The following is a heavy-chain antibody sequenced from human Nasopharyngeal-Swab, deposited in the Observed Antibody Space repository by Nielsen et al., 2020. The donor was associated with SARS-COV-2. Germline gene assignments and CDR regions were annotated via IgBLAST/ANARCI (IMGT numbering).Heavy chain of an antibody. J-gene: IGHJ4*02. CDR3: ARAPHYDYVWGSYRQSFKFEF. Sequence: SETLSLTCTVSGGSISSSSSYWGWIRQPPGKGLEWIGSIYYSGSTYYTPSLKSRVTISVDTSKNQFSLKLRSVTAADTAVYYCARAPHYDYVWGSYRQSFKFEFWGQGTLVTVSS. CDR1: GGSISSSSSY. V-gene: IGHV4-39*01. CDR2: IYYSGST. D-gene: IGHD3-16*02.